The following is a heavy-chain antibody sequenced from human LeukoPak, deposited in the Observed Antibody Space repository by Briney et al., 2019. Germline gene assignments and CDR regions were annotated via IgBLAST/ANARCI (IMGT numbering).Heavy chain of an antibody. D-gene: IGHD3-3*01. Sequence: GRSLRLSCAASGFTFDDYAMHWVRQAPGKGLEWVSGISWNSGSIGYADSVKGRFTISRDNAKNSLYLQMSSLRAEDTALYYCAKGNYDFWSGPVYWGQGTLVTVSS. CDR1: GFTFDDYA. V-gene: IGHV3-9*01. CDR3: AKGNYDFWSGPVY. J-gene: IGHJ4*02. CDR2: ISWNSGSI.